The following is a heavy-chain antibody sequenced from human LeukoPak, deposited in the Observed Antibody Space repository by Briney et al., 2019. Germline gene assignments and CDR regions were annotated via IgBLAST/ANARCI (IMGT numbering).Heavy chain of an antibody. J-gene: IGHJ4*02. D-gene: IGHD3-3*01. CDR3: AKDLTIFGVITPNHNY. CDR1: GXXFXNYA. Sequence: GGXXXXSXAXXGXXFXNYAXTWVRQAPGKGLEWVSAISGSGDGTYYADSVKGRFTISRDNSKNTVYLQMSSLRAEDTAIYYCAKDLTIFGVITPNHNYWGQGTLVTVSS. CDR2: ISGSGDGT. V-gene: IGHV3-23*01.